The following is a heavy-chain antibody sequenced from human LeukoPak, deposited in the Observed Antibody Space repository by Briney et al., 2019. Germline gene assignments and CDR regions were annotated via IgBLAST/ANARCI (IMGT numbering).Heavy chain of an antibody. CDR2: IIPIFGTA. CDR1: GGTFSSYA. CDR3: AREEESQDWFDP. Sequence: SVKVPCKASGGTFSSYAISWVRQAPGQGLEWMGGIIPIFGTANYAQKFQGRVTITADESTSTAYMELSSLRSEDTAVYYCAREEESQDWFDPWGQGTLVTVSS. V-gene: IGHV1-69*13. J-gene: IGHJ5*02.